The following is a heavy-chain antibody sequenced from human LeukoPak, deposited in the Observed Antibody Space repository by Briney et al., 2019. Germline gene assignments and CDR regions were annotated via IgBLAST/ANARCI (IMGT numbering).Heavy chain of an antibody. CDR1: GGSISSSNW. D-gene: IGHD3-22*01. J-gene: IGHJ4*02. V-gene: IGHV4-4*02. Sequence: PSETLSLTCAVSGGSISSSNWWSWVRQPPGKGLEWIGEIYHSGSTNYNPSLKSRVTISVDKSKNQFSLKLSSVTAADTAVYYCARVPGDSSGYFDYWGQGTLVTVSS. CDR2: IYHSGST. CDR3: ARVPGDSSGYFDY.